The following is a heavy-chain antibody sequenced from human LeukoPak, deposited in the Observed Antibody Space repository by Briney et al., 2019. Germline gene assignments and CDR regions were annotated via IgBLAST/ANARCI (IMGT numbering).Heavy chain of an antibody. V-gene: IGHV4-59*01. Sequence: PSETLSLTCTVSGGSMSRYYWSRIRQPPGKGLEWLGYISYSGGTHYNPSLKSRVTISVDTSKNQFSLKLSSVTAADTAVYYCARDKQPGDYWGQGTLVTVSS. CDR2: ISYSGGT. CDR1: GGSMSRYY. D-gene: IGHD5-18*01. J-gene: IGHJ4*02. CDR3: ARDKQPGDY.